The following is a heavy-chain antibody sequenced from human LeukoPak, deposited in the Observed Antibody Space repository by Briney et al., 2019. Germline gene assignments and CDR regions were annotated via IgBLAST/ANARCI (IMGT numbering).Heavy chain of an antibody. Sequence: SETLSLTCTVSGGSISSGDYYWSWIRQPPGKGLEWIGYIYYSGSTYYNPSLKSRVSISVDTFKNQFSLKLSSVTAADTAVYYCARAYDSSGFPLFDYWGQGALVTVSS. D-gene: IGHD3-22*01. CDR2: IYYSGST. J-gene: IGHJ4*02. CDR1: GGSISSGDYY. CDR3: ARAYDSSGFPLFDY. V-gene: IGHV4-30-4*01.